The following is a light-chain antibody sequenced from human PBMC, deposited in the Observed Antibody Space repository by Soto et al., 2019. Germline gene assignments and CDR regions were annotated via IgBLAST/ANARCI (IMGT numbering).Light chain of an antibody. Sequence: QSALTQPASVSGSPGQAITISCSGTSSDVGAFNYVSWYQQHPCKAPKLMIYDVSNRPSGVSNRFSGSKSGNTASLTISGLRAEDEADYYCNSYTSNNTYVFGTGTKLTV. CDR2: DVS. V-gene: IGLV2-14*03. CDR1: SSDVGAFNY. J-gene: IGLJ1*01. CDR3: NSYTSNNTYV.